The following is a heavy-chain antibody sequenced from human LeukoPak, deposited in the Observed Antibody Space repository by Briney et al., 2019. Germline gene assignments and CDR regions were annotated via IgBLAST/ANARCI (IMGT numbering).Heavy chain of an antibody. CDR2: ISSSGSAI. Sequence: GGSLSLSCAASGFIFSRYEMNWVRQAPGKGLEWVSKISSSGSAIYYADSVKGRFTISRDNAKSTLYLQMNSLRAEDTAVYYCARGGSLGYWGQGTLVTVSS. CDR3: ARGGSLGY. J-gene: IGHJ4*02. V-gene: IGHV3-48*03. D-gene: IGHD6-19*01. CDR1: GFIFSRYE.